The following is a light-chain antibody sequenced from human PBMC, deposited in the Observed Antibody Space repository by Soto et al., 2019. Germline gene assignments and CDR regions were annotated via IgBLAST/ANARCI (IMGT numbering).Light chain of an antibody. J-gene: IGKJ5*01. CDR3: MQATQFPLT. CDR1: AGLVHSNANTY. V-gene: IGKV2-24*01. Sequence: IVMTQTDLFSPVTLRQPCAVLFRLRAGLVHSNANTYLSWLQQRPGQPPRLLIYKISNRFSGVPDRFSGSGAGTDFTLKISRVEAEDVGVDYCMQATQFPLTFGQGTRLEI. CDR2: KIS.